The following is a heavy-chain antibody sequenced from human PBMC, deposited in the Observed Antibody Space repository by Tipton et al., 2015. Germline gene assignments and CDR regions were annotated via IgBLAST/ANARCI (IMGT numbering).Heavy chain of an antibody. CDR2: IYHSGST. CDR1: GGSINSHY. D-gene: IGHD4-11*01. J-gene: IGHJ4*02. Sequence: TLSLTCTVSGGSINSHYWSWIRQPPGKGLEWIGEIYHSGSTNYNPSLKSRITISVDKSKNQFSLKLTSVTAADTAVYYCARGYSNYWSYWGQGTLVTVSS. CDR3: ARGYSNYWSY. V-gene: IGHV4-59*11.